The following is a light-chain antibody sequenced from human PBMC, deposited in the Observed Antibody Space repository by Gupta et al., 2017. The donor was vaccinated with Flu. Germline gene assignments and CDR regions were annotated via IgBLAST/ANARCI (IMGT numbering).Light chain of an antibody. V-gene: IGLV1-40*01. CDR3: QSFDSSLSGSV. Sequence: VTISCTGSSSNIGAGYDVHWYQQLPGTAPKLLIYGDTNRPSGVPDRFSGSKSGTSASLAITGLQAEDEADYYCQSFDSSLSGSVFGGGTKLTVL. J-gene: IGLJ3*02. CDR1: SSNIGAGYD. CDR2: GDT.